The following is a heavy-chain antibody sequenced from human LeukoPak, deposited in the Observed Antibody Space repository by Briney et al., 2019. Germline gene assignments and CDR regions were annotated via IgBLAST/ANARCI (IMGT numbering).Heavy chain of an antibody. J-gene: IGHJ4*02. Sequence: SETLSLTCTVSGGSISSYYWSWIRQPPGKGLEWIAYIYYSGGTNYNPSLKSRVTMSVDTSKNQFSLKLSSVTAADTAVYYCARGSGSSPGGGYWGQGTLVTVSS. CDR1: GGSISSYY. CDR2: IYYSGGT. CDR3: ARGSGSSPGGGY. D-gene: IGHD1-26*01. V-gene: IGHV4-59*12.